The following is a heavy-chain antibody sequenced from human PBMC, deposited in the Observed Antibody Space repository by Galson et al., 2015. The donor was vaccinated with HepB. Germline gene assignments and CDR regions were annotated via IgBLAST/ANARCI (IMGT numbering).Heavy chain of an antibody. CDR1: GFTFDDYA. CDR2: ISWNSGSI. CDR3: AKDIRGSDGYYYYYMDV. J-gene: IGHJ6*03. V-gene: IGHV3-9*01. Sequence: SLRLSCAASGFTFDDYAMHWVRQAPGKGLEWVSGISWNSGSIGYADSVKGRFTISRDNAKNSLYLQMNSLRAEDTALYYCAKDIRGSDGYYYYYMDVWGKGTTVTVSS. D-gene: IGHD5-24*01.